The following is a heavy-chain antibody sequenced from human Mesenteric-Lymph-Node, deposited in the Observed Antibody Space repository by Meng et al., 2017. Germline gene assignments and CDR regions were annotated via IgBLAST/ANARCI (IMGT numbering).Heavy chain of an antibody. CDR1: GFSFSSYW. CDR2: INEDGSVK. D-gene: IGHD6-13*01. J-gene: IGHJ6*02. CDR3: ARDHRSSSPYYYYYGLDV. V-gene: IGHV3-7*01. Sequence: GESLKISCAASGFSFSSYWMSWVRQGPGKGLEGVANINEDGSVKHYVDSVKGRFTVSRDNAQNSLDLQMNSLRAEDTAVYYCARDHRSSSPYYYYYGLDVWGQGTTVTVSS.